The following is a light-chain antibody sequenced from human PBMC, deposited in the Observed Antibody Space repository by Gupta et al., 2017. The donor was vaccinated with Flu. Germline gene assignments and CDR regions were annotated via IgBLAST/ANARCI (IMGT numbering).Light chain of an antibody. V-gene: IGKV4-1*01. Sequence: SLGERATITCKSSQSRLYSSNNKNFLAWYQQNAGQPPKLLIYWASTRESGVPDRFSGSGSGTDFTLSISNLQAEDVAVYYCLQDANALNTFGQGTRLEIK. J-gene: IGKJ5*01. CDR3: LQDANALNT. CDR1: QSRLYSSNNKNF. CDR2: WAS.